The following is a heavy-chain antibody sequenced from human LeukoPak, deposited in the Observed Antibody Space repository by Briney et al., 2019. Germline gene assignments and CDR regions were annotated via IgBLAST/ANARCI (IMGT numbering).Heavy chain of an antibody. CDR3: ARGSYYDSSGYYPHYFDY. D-gene: IGHD3-22*01. Sequence: ASVKVSCKASGYTFTSYGISWVRQAPGQGLEWMGWISAYNGNTNYAQKLQGRVTMTTDTSTSTAYMDLSSLRSEDTAVYYCARGSYYDSSGYYPHYFDYWGQGTLVTVSS. V-gene: IGHV1-18*01. CDR2: ISAYNGNT. J-gene: IGHJ4*02. CDR1: GYTFTSYG.